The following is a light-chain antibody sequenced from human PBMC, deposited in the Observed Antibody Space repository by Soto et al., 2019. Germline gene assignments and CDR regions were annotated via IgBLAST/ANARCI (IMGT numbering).Light chain of an antibody. Sequence: QSALTQPPSASGSPGQSVTISCTGTSSDVGGYNYVSWYQQHPGKAPKLMIYEVSKRPSGVPDRFSGSKSGNTASLTVSGLQAEDEADYYYSSYAGSNNFEVFGGGTKLTVL. CDR1: SSDVGGYNY. V-gene: IGLV2-8*01. J-gene: IGLJ2*01. CDR2: EVS. CDR3: SSYAGSNNFEV.